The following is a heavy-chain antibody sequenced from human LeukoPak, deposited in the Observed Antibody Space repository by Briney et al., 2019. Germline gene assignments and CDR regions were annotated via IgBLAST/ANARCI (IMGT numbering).Heavy chain of an antibody. V-gene: IGHV3-7*01. D-gene: IGHD3-22*01. CDR1: GFTVSSNS. CDR3: ARWDYDNGAYYLDY. Sequence: QPGGSLRLSCTVSGFTVSSNSMSWVRQAPGKGLEWVANIKGDGSEEYYVDSVKGRFTISRDNAKTSLYLQMNSLRAEDTAVYYCARWDYDNGAYYLDYWGRGTLVTVSS. CDR2: IKGDGSEE. J-gene: IGHJ4*02.